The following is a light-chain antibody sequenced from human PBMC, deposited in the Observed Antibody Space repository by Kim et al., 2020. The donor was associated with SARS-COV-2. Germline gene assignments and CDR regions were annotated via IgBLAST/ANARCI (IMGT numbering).Light chain of an antibody. Sequence: EVVLTQSPVTLSLSPGETATLSCRASQSVSSSYLAWYQQKPGQSPRLLIYGTSSRATGIPDRVSGSGSGTDFTLTINRLEPGDFGMYYCQQYDTSPWTFGQGTKVDIK. CDR2: GTS. CDR1: QSVSSSY. J-gene: IGKJ1*01. V-gene: IGKV3-20*01. CDR3: QQYDTSPWT.